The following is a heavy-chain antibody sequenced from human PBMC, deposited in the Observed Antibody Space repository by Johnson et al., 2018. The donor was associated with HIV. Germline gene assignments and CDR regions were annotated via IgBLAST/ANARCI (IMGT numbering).Heavy chain of an antibody. CDR3: VRDTGYCSGGRCDDAFDI. D-gene: IGHD2-15*01. Sequence: VQLVESGGGLVQPGRSLRLSCAASGFTFDDFAMHWVRQVPGKGLEWVSGISWNSGSIGYADSVKGRFTISRDNAKNSLYLQMNSLRAEDTAVYYCVRDTGYCSGGRCDDAFDIWGQGTMVTVSS. V-gene: IGHV3-9*01. CDR2: ISWNSGSI. CDR1: GFTFDDFA. J-gene: IGHJ3*02.